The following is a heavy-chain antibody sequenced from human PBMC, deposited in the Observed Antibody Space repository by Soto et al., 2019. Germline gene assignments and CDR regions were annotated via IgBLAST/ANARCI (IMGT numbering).Heavy chain of an antibody. D-gene: IGHD3-22*01. J-gene: IGHJ4*02. CDR2: ISGSSGRT. CDR3: AGGEGQVIITFDS. V-gene: IGHV3-23*01. CDR1: GFIFSDYA. Sequence: EVQLLESGGGFVQPGGSLRLSCAASGFIFSDYAMSWVRHVPGKGLQWVSVISGSSGRTDYADSVRGRFTITRDNSKNTLYLDIDSLRGDDTAVYYYAGGEGQVIITFDSWGPGTLVHVSS.